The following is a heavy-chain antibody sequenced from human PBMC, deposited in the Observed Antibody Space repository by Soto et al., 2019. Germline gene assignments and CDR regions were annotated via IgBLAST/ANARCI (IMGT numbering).Heavy chain of an antibody. J-gene: IGHJ4*02. V-gene: IGHV1-18*04. Sequence: GASVKVSCKASGYSFSDFGITWVRQAPGQGLEWMGWISGKNGNINYAQKVQGRVTLTADTSTSTAYMEMRALTSDDTATYYCARSDYYEDTGTFEYWGQGTPVTVSS. CDR2: ISGKNGNI. D-gene: IGHD4-17*01. CDR3: ARSDYYEDTGTFEY. CDR1: GYSFSDFG.